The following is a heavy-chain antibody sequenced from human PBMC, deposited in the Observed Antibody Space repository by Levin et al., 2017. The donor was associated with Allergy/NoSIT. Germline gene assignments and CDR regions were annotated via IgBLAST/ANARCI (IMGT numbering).Heavy chain of an antibody. CDR2: IIPIFGTA. CDR3: ASSEAPLYYYDSSGYYSVKYDAFDI. J-gene: IGHJ3*02. Sequence: SVKVSCKASGGTFSSYAISWVRQAPGQGLEWMGGIIPIFGTANYAQKFQGRVTITADKSTSTAYMELSSLRSEDTAVYYCASSEAPLYYYDSSGYYSVKYDAFDIWGQGTMVTVSS. V-gene: IGHV1-69*06. D-gene: IGHD3-22*01. CDR1: GGTFSSYA.